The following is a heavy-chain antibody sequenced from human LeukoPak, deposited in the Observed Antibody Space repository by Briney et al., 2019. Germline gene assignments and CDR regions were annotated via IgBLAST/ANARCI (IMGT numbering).Heavy chain of an antibody. CDR2: IYHSGST. V-gene: IGHV4-38-2*01. CDR3: AKVDCSSTTCYTVDY. Sequence: PSETLSLTCAVSGYSISSGYYWGWIRQPPGKGLEWIGSIYHSGSTYYNPSLKSRVTISVDTSKNQFSLKLSSVTAADTAVYYCAKVDCSSTTCYTVDYWGQGTLVTVSS. CDR1: GYSISSGYY. D-gene: IGHD2-2*02. J-gene: IGHJ4*02.